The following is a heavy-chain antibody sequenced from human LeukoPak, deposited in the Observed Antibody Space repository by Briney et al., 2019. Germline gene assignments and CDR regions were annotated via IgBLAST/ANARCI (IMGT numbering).Heavy chain of an antibody. Sequence: SGGSLRLSCAASRLTLSNSAMSWVRQAPGKGLEWVSSISGSGGRTNYADSVKGRFTISRDNSENTLYLQMNSLRAEDTAVYYCAKDSRRTYYYGSGSYLWGQGTLVTVSS. CDR1: RLTLSNSA. CDR3: AKDSRRTYYYGSGSYL. V-gene: IGHV3-23*01. CDR2: ISGSGGRT. J-gene: IGHJ4*02. D-gene: IGHD3-10*01.